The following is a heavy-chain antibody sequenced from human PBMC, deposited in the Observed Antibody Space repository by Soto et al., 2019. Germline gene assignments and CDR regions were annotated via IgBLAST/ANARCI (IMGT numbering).Heavy chain of an antibody. CDR2: IIPILGIA. D-gene: IGHD2-2*01. CDR1: GGTFSSYT. V-gene: IGHV1-69*08. CDR3: ARDLNKSGGGVVPAAMGY. Sequence: QVQLVQSGAEVKKPGSSLKVSCKASGGTFSSYTISWVRQAPGQGLEWMGRIIPILGIANYAQKFQGRVTITADKSTSTAYMELSSLRSEDTAVYYCARDLNKSGGGVVPAAMGYWGQGTLVTVSS. J-gene: IGHJ4*02.